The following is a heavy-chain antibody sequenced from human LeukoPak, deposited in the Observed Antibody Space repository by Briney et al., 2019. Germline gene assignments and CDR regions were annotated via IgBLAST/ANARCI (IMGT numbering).Heavy chain of an antibody. J-gene: IGHJ4*02. V-gene: IGHV3-7*01. Sequence: GGSLGLSCAASGFTFSDYWMAWVRQAPGKGLEWVANIKQDGSHSYYVDSVRGRFTISRDNAKSSLFLQMNSLRVEDTAVYYCANLWEMGYWGQGTLVTVSS. D-gene: IGHD5-24*01. CDR1: GFTFSDYW. CDR3: ANLWEMGY. CDR2: IKQDGSHS.